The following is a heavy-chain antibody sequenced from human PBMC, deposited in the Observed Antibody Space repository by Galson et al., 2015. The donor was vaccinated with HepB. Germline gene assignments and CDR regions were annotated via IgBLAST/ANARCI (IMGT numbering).Heavy chain of an antibody. CDR2: AYHSGGT. CDR3: ARAKEGRGYFDY. CDR1: GDSISSDSW. V-gene: IGHV4-4*02. J-gene: IGHJ4*02. Sequence: SETLSLTCAVSGDSISSDSWWSWVRQPPGEGLEWIGKAYHSGGTNYRPSLKSRVTISVDKSKNQFSLKLTSVTAADTAVYYCARAKEGRGYFDYWGQGTLVTVSS. D-gene: IGHD3-10*01.